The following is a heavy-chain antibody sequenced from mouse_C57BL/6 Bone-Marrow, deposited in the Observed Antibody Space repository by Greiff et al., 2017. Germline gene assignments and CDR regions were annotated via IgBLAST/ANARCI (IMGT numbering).Heavy chain of an antibody. CDR1: GYTFTSYW. V-gene: IGHV1-69*01. D-gene: IGHD1-1*01. CDR3: ARRVYGRADD. J-gene: IGHJ2*01. CDR2: IDPSDSYT. Sequence: QVQLQQPGAELVMPGASVKLSCKASGYTFTSYWMHWVKQRPGQGLEWIGEIDPSDSYTNYNQKFKGNSTLTVDKSSSTAYMQLSSLTSEDSAVYYCARRVYGRADDWGQGTTLTVSS.